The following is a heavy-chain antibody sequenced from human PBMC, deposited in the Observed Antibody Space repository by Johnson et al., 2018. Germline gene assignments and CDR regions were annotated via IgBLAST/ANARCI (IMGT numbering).Heavy chain of an antibody. CDR1: GFTFSSYA. CDR3: AKGYYYDSSGYDGRAFDI. D-gene: IGHD3-22*01. Sequence: QVQLVQSGGGVVQPGRSLRLSCAASGFTFSSYALNWVRQAPGKGLEWVAVTSDDGSNKYYADSVKGRFTISRDNSKNTLYLQMNSLRAEDTAVYYWAKGYYYDSSGYDGRAFDIWGQGTMVTVSS. V-gene: IGHV3-30-3*01. CDR2: TSDDGSNK. J-gene: IGHJ3*02.